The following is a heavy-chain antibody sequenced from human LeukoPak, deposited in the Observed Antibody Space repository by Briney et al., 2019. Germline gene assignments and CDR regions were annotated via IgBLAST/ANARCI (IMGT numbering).Heavy chain of an antibody. Sequence: PSETLSLTRTVSGGSISSGDYYWSWIRQPPGKGLEWIGYIYYSGSTYYNPSLKSRVTISVDTSKNQFSLKLSSVTAGDTAAYYCARGPGSGSYFKAGFDYWGQGTLVTVSS. V-gene: IGHV4-30-4*08. CDR1: GGSISSGDYY. CDR3: ARGPGSGSYFKAGFDY. D-gene: IGHD3-10*01. CDR2: IYYSGST. J-gene: IGHJ4*02.